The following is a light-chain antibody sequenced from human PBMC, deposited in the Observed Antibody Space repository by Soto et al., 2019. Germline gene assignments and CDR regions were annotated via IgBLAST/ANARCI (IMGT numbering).Light chain of an antibody. J-gene: IGKJ1*01. CDR2: DTS. V-gene: IGKV3D-20*02. Sequence: EFLLTQSPCTLSLSPGERATISCRASQSLTSCFIACYQNRPGQAPSLLIYDTSTTTSILPDRISSSGCGANFTITISRLEDDDVAVYYYQQHNKWSWTFGQGTKVDI. CDR3: QQHNKWSWT. CDR1: QSLTSCF.